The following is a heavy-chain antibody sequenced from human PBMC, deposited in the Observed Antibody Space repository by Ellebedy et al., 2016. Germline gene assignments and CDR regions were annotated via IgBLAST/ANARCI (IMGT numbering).Heavy chain of an antibody. Sequence: ASVKVSCKASGGTFSSYAISWVRQAPGQGLEWMGGIIPIFGTANYAQKFQGRVTITADESTSTAYMELSSLRAEDTAVYYCARVGGGDGYSRRDDAFDIWGQGTMVTVSS. J-gene: IGHJ3*02. V-gene: IGHV1-69*13. CDR3: ARVGGGDGYSRRDDAFDI. D-gene: IGHD5-24*01. CDR2: IIPIFGTA. CDR1: GGTFSSYA.